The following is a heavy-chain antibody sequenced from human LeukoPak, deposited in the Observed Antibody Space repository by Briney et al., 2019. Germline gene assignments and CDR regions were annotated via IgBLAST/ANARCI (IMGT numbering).Heavy chain of an antibody. CDR2: ISYDGSNK. Sequence: GRSLRLSCAASGFTFSSYAMHWVRQAPGKGLEWVAVISYDGSNKYYADSVKGRFTISRDNSKNTLYLQMNSLRAEDTAVYYCARGNYGDYRDYYYYGMDVWGQGTTVTVSS. CDR3: ARGNYGDYRDYYYYGMDV. CDR1: GFTFSSYA. J-gene: IGHJ6*02. D-gene: IGHD4-17*01. V-gene: IGHV3-30-3*01.